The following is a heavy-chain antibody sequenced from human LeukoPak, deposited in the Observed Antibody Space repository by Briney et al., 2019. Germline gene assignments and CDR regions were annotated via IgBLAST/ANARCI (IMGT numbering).Heavy chain of an antibody. V-gene: IGHV4-59*01. D-gene: IGHD3-9*01. Sequence: SETLSLTCTVSGGSISTYYWSWIRQSPGKGLEWIGYIYYSGSTNYNPSLKSRVTISVDTSKNQFSLKLTSVTAADTAVYYCARRRGGQFDWLLYVGEAFDIWSQGTMVTVSS. CDR2: IYYSGST. J-gene: IGHJ3*02. CDR3: ARRRGGQFDWLLYVGEAFDI. CDR1: GGSISTYY.